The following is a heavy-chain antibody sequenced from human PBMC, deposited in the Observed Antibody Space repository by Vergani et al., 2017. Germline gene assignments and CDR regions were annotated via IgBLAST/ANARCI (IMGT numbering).Heavy chain of an antibody. V-gene: IGHV4-39*07. D-gene: IGHD2-8*02. J-gene: IGHJ6*02. CDR1: GGSISSSSYY. Sequence: QLQLQESGPGLVKPSETLSLTCTVSGGSISSSSYYWGWIRQPPGKGLEWIGSIYYSGSTYYNPSLKSRVTISVDTSKNQFSLKLSSVTAADTAVYYCARGLLVLGAIKSYYYYGMDVWGQGTTVTVSS. CDR2: IYYSGST. CDR3: ARGLLVLGAIKSYYYYGMDV.